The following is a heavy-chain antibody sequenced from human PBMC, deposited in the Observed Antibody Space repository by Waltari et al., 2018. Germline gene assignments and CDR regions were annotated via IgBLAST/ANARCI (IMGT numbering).Heavy chain of an antibody. J-gene: IGHJ2*01. V-gene: IGHV3-7*01. CDR1: GFNFSRHW. D-gene: IGHD2-15*01. CDR3: ARGLQL. Sequence: EEQLVESGGDLVQPGGSLRLSCAASGFNFSRHWMNWVRQAPGKELQWVANIGGDGDATNYVDSVKGRVTVSRDNAKNSLYLQMNSLRTDDTALYYCARGLQLWGRGTLVTVSS. CDR2: IGGDGDAT.